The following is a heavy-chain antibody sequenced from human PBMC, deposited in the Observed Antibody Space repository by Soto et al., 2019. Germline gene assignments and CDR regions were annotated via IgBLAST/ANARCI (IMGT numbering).Heavy chain of an antibody. D-gene: IGHD6-13*01. J-gene: IGHJ4*02. Sequence: GASVKVSCKASGYTFTSYAMHWVRQAPGQRLEWMGWINAGNGNTKYSQKFQGRFTISRDNSKNTLYLQMNSLRVEDTAVYYCARGGASSWLKDYWGQGTLVTVSS. CDR2: INAGNGNT. CDR1: GYTFTSYA. V-gene: IGHV1-3*01. CDR3: ARGGASSWLKDY.